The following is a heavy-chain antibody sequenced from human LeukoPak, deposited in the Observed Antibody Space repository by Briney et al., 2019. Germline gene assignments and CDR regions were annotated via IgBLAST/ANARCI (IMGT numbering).Heavy chain of an antibody. Sequence: ASVKVSCKASGYTFTSYDINWVRQATGQGLEWMGWMNPNSGNTGYAQKFQGRVTITRNTSISTAYMELSSLRSEDTAVYYCARDAIAAAGRRFDYWGQGTLVTVSS. V-gene: IGHV1-8*03. D-gene: IGHD6-13*01. CDR1: GYTFTSYD. CDR2: MNPNSGNT. J-gene: IGHJ4*02. CDR3: ARDAIAAAGRRFDY.